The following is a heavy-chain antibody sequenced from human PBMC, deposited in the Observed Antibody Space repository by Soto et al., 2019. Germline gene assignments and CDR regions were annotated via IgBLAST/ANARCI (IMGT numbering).Heavy chain of an antibody. CDR1: GYTFTSQY. V-gene: IGHV1-2*02. J-gene: IGHJ6*02. Sequence: GESLKISCKASGYTFTSQYMHWVRQAPGQGLEWMGWINPDSGDTKYAQKFQGRVTMTRDTSISTVYMELSRLKSDDTAVYYCARDRGNMVAIFHHYYGMDVWGQGTTVTVSS. CDR2: INPDSGDT. D-gene: IGHD3-3*02. CDR3: ARDRGNMVAIFHHYYGMDV.